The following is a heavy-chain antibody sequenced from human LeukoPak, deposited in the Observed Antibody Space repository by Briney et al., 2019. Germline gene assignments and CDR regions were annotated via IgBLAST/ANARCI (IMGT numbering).Heavy chain of an antibody. CDR2: ISGSGGST. CDR1: GFTFSSSA. J-gene: IGHJ4*02. CDR3: ARVSGSSSD. V-gene: IGHV3-23*01. D-gene: IGHD6-6*01. Sequence: PGGSLRLSCAASGFTFSSSAMTWVRQAPGKGLEWVSGISGSGGSTYYADSVKGRFTISRDNAKNSLYLQMDSLRAEDTAVYYCARVSGSSSDWGQGTLVTVSS.